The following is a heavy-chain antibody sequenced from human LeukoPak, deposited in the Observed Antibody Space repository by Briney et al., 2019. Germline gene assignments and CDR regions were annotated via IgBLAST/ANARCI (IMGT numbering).Heavy chain of an antibody. J-gene: IGHJ4*02. CDR1: GYSFTSYW. CDR3: ARLSAVPRGEFDY. D-gene: IGHD3-16*01. Sequence: GESLKISCKGSGYSFTSYWIGWVRQMPGNGLEWMGIIYPGDSDTRYSPSFQGQVTISADKSISTASLQWSSLKASDTAMYYCARLSAVPRGEFDYWGQGTLVTVSS. CDR2: IYPGDSDT. V-gene: IGHV5-51*01.